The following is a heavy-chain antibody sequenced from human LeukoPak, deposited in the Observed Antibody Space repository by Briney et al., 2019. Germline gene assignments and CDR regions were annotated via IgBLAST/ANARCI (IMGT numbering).Heavy chain of an antibody. Sequence: GGFLRLSCAASGYIFSYYAMSWVRQAPGKGLEWVSVIVGSGDKTYYADSVKGRFTISRDNSKNTLYMEMNSLSAEDTAVYYCAKGRGSANSGSNYWGQGTQVTVSS. CDR3: AKGRGSANSGSNY. V-gene: IGHV3-23*01. CDR2: IVGSGDKT. CDR1: GYIFSYYA. D-gene: IGHD1-26*01. J-gene: IGHJ4*02.